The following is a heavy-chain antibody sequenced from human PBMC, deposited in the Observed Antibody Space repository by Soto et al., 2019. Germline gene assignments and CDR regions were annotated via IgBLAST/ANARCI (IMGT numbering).Heavy chain of an antibody. J-gene: IGHJ5*02. CDR2: IFSNHEQ. D-gene: IGHD2-15*01. CDR1: GFSLSNARMG. Sequence: QVTLKESGPVLVKPTETLTLTCTVSGFSLSNARMGVSWIRQPPGKALEWLAHIFSNHEQSYRTSLKIRLTIYKDSSKSQVVLTMTIMDPVDTATYYGARIRGLGYCSRGSCYSTSSWFDPWGQGTLVTVSS. CDR3: ARIRGLGYCSRGSCYSTSSWFDP. V-gene: IGHV2-26*01.